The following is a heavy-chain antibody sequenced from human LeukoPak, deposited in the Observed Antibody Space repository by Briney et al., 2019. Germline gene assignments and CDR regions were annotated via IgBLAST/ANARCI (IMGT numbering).Heavy chain of an antibody. V-gene: IGHV4-4*07. CDR2: KYARGSS. D-gene: IGHD2-15*01. CDR3: ARGRYCSADICTGGDSFDI. CDR1: GGSISNYY. Sequence: SETLSLTCTVSGGSISNYYWSWVRQPAGKGLEWIGRKYARGSSNYNPPVQSRVTMSVDTSKNQFSLKLRSVAAADTAVYYCARGRYCSADICTGGDSFDIWGQGTMVSVSP. J-gene: IGHJ3*02.